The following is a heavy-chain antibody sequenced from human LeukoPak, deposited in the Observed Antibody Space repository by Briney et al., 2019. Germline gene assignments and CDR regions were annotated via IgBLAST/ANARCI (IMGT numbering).Heavy chain of an antibody. J-gene: IGHJ4*02. CDR2: VNQDGSVK. Sequence: PGGSLRLSCAVFGFTLSNYWMSWVRQAPGKGLEWVANVNQDGSVKYYADSVKGRFTISRDNAKNSLYLQMNSLRDEDTAVYYCARIGYSSSCTDYWGQGTLVTVSS. D-gene: IGHD6-6*01. V-gene: IGHV3-7*01. CDR1: GFTLSNYW. CDR3: ARIGYSSSCTDY.